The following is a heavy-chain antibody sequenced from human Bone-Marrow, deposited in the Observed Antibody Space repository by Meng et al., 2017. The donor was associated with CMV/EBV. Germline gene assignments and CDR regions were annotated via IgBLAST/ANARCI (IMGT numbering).Heavy chain of an antibody. J-gene: IGHJ4*02. V-gene: IGHV1-2*02. CDR2: INPNSGGT. CDR3: ARGRNYYDSSGYHPFDY. CDR1: GYTFSGYY. Sequence: QVQLVQFGDEVKKRGAVVKVSCKASGYTFSGYYIHWVRQAPGQGLEWMGWINPNSGGTNYEQNFRGRVTMTRDTSISTPYMELSRLRSDDTAVYYCARGRNYYDSSGYHPFDYWGQGTLVTVSS. D-gene: IGHD3-22*01.